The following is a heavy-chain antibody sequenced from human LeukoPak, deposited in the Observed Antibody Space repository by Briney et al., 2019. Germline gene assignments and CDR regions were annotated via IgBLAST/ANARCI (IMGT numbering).Heavy chain of an antibody. V-gene: IGHV3-7*01. CDR2: IKVDGSEK. CDR1: GFSFSSYW. D-gene: IGHD4-17*01. Sequence: PGGSLRLSCAASGFSFSSYWMSWVRQAPGKGLEWVANIKVDGSEKYYVDSVKGRFTISRDNAKNSLFLQMNGLRAEDTAMYYCARDTVTHYFDYWGQGALVTVSS. J-gene: IGHJ4*02. CDR3: ARDTVTHYFDY.